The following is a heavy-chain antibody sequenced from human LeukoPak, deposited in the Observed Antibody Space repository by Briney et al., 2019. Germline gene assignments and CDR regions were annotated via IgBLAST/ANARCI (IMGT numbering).Heavy chain of an antibody. CDR3: ARGGGVAGTPYNPYDY. CDR2: IYYSGST. Sequence: PSETLSLTCTVSGGSISSGGYYWSWIRQHPGKGLKWIGYIYYSGSTNYNPSLKSRVTISVDTSKNQFSPKLSSVTAADTAVYYCARGGGVAGTPYNPYDYWGQGTLVTVSS. V-gene: IGHV4-61*08. CDR1: GGSISSGGYY. J-gene: IGHJ4*02. D-gene: IGHD6-19*01.